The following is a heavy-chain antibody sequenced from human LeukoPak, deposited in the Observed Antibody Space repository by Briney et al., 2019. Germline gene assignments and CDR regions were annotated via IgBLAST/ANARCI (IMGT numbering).Heavy chain of an antibody. Sequence: SGGSLRLSCAASGFTFSSYSMNWVRQAPGKGLEWVSSISSSSSYIYYADSVKGRFTISRDNAKNSLYLQKNSLRAEDTAVYYCASVLTTVTTGYYYGMDVWGQGTTVTVSS. CDR2: ISSSSSYI. CDR3: ASVLTTVTTGYYYGMDV. D-gene: IGHD4-11*01. CDR1: GFTFSSYS. J-gene: IGHJ6*02. V-gene: IGHV3-21*01.